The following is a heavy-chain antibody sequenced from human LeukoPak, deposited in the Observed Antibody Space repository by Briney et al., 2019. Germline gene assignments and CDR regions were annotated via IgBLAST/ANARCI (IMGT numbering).Heavy chain of an antibody. CDR3: ARHREACFDY. Sequence: PSQTLSLTCTVSGGSISSGGHYWSWIRQHPGKGLEWIGYIYHRGSSYYNPSLKSRVSISEDTFKNQFSLKLSSVTAADTAVYYCARHREACFDYWGQGTLVTVSS. CDR1: GGSISSGGHY. J-gene: IGHJ4*02. V-gene: IGHV4-31*03. CDR2: IYHRGSS. D-gene: IGHD5-24*01.